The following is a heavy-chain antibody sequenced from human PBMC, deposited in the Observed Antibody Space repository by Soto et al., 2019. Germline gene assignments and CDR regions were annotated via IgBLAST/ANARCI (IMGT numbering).Heavy chain of an antibody. Sequence: QVQLVESGGGVVQPGRSLRLSCAASGFTFSSYGMHWVRQAPGKGLEWVAVISYDGSNKYYADSVKGRFTISRDNSKNKLELQMKRLGAEDTAGYYCAKAEVIAAAGGTFDYWGQGTLVTVSS. CDR2: ISYDGSNK. V-gene: IGHV3-30*18. CDR1: GFTFSSYG. D-gene: IGHD6-13*01. J-gene: IGHJ4*02. CDR3: AKAEVIAAAGGTFDY.